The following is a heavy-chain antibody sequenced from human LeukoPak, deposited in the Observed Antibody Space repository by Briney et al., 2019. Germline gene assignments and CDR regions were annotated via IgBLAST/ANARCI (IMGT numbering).Heavy chain of an antibody. D-gene: IGHD6-19*01. CDR1: GGSFSNYF. CDR2: INHSGST. J-gene: IGHJ4*02. CDR3: ARGNRRGSSVWYNY. V-gene: IGHV4-34*01. Sequence: PSETLSLTRVVYGGSFSNYFLTWIRQPPGKGLEWIGEINHSGSTNYNPSLKSRVTISVDTSKNQFSLKLSSVTAADTAVYYCARGNRRGSSVWYNYWGQGTLVTVSS.